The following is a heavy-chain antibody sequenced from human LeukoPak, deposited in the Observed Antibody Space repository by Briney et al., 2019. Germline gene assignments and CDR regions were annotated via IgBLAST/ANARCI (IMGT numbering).Heavy chain of an antibody. CDR3: ARDRLMGAYDAFDI. D-gene: IGHD1-26*01. CDR2: IYTSEST. CDR1: GDSLSSYY. V-gene: IGHV4-4*07. Sequence: SETLSLTCTVSGDSLSSYYWSWIRQPAGKGLEWIGLIYTSESTNYKPSLKRPVTMSVDTSKNQFYLKLSSVTAADTAVYYGARDRLMGAYDAFDIWGQGRMVTVSS. J-gene: IGHJ3*02.